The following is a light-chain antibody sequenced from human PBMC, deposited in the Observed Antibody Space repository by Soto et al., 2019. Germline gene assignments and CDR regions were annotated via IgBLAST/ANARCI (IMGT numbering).Light chain of an antibody. CDR3: QQSYTTPIT. CDR1: QTIGSH. CDR2: AAS. J-gene: IGKJ5*01. V-gene: IGKV1-39*01. Sequence: DIHMTQSPSSLSASVGARVIITCRASQTIGSHLNWYQQKPGKAPNLLVYAASSLQSGVPSRFTGSGSGTDFTLTISSLQPEDFATYFCQQSYTTPITFGQGTRLEIK.